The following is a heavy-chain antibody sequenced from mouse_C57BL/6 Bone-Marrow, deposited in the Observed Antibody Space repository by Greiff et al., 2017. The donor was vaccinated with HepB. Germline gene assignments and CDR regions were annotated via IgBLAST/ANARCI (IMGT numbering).Heavy chain of an antibody. Sequence: EVQLQQSGPELVKPGASVKIPCKASGYTFTDYNMDWVKQSPGKSLEWIGDINPNNGGTIYNQKFKGKATLTVDKSSSTAYMELRSLTSEDTAVYYCARRCYEGCAYWGQGTLVTVSA. CDR2: INPNNGGT. D-gene: IGHD1-1*01. CDR1: GYTFTDYN. CDR3: ARRCYEGCAY. V-gene: IGHV1-18*01. J-gene: IGHJ3*01.